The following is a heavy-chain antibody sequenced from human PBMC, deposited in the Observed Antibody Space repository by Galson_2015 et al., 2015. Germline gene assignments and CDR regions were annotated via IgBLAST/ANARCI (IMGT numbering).Heavy chain of an antibody. CDR3: ARNYCSGGSCYYYYYGMDV. D-gene: IGHD2-15*01. CDR1: GYSFTSYW. J-gene: IGHJ6*02. V-gene: IGHV5-51*03. CDR2: IYPGDSDT. Sequence: QSGAEVKKPGESLKISCTGSGYSFTSYWIGWVRQMPGKGLEWMGIIYPGDSDTRYSPSFQGQVTISADKSISTAYLQWSSLKASDTAMYYCARNYCSGGSCYYYYYGMDVWGQGTTVTVSS.